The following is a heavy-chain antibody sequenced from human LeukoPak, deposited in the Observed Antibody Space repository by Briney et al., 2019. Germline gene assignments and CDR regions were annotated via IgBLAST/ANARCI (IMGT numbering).Heavy chain of an antibody. J-gene: IGHJ4*02. CDR1: GASVSNFF. D-gene: IGHD4-17*01. Sequence: SETLSLTCSVSGASVSNFFWSWIRQPPGKALEWIGYIHNSGTTKYKPSLKGRVSMSMDTSKNQFSLNVVSVSSTDTAVYYCARDPAGDYGYWGQGTLVTVSS. V-gene: IGHV4-59*02. CDR3: ARDPAGDYGY. CDR2: IHNSGTT.